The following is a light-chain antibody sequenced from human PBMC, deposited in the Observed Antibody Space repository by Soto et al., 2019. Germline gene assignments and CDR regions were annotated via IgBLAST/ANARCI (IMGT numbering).Light chain of an antibody. CDR3: RQYNSWPLT. J-gene: IGKJ4*01. Sequence: ETVMTQSPATLSMSPGERATLSCRASQSLNSDLAWYQQKPGQAPRLLIYGASTGATGIPGRFSGSGSGTEFTLTISSLQSEDFAVYYCRQYNSWPLTFGGGT. CDR1: QSLNSD. CDR2: GAS. V-gene: IGKV3-15*01.